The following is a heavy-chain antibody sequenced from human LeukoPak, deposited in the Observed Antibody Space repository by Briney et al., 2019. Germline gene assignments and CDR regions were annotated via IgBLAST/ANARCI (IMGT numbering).Heavy chain of an antibody. CDR2: ISGSGGST. D-gene: IGHD3-22*01. V-gene: IGHV3-23*01. Sequence: GGSLRLSCAASGFTFSSYAMSWVRQAPGKRLEWVAAISGSGGSTYYADSVKGRFTISRDNSKNTLYLQMNSLRAEDTAVYYCAKGTAYYYDSSGPTMGFDYWGQGTLVTVSS. CDR1: GFTFSSYA. J-gene: IGHJ4*02. CDR3: AKGTAYYYDSSGPTMGFDY.